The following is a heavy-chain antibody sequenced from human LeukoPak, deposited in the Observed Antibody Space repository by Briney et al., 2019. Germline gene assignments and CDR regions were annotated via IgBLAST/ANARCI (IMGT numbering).Heavy chain of an antibody. Sequence: ASVKVSCKLSGSSLHDLPIQWVRQAGTKGLEWMAGFDPENAEIVYAQKFQGRVTMTEDTSTDTAYLELTSLTSDDTALYYCAIRGSDFWSGFDHWGQGTQVTVSS. D-gene: IGHD3-3*01. CDR1: GSSLHDLP. CDR3: AIRGSDFWSGFDH. J-gene: IGHJ4*02. V-gene: IGHV1-24*01. CDR2: FDPENAEI.